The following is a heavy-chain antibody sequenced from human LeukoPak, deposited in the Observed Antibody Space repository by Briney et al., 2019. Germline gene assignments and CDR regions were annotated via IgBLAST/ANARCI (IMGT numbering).Heavy chain of an antibody. D-gene: IGHD1-26*01. J-gene: IGHJ4*02. CDR3: ARDKRVGATLFDY. Sequence: GGSLRLSCAASRFTFSSYEMNWVRQAPGKGLEWVSYISSSGSTIYYADSVKGRFTISRDNAKNSLYLQMNSLRVEDTAVYYCARDKRVGATLFDYWGQGTLVTVSS. CDR2: ISSSGSTI. V-gene: IGHV3-48*03. CDR1: RFTFSSYE.